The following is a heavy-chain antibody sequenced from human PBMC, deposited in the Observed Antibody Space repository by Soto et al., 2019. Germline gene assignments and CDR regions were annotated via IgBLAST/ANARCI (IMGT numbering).Heavy chain of an antibody. V-gene: IGHV6-1*01. D-gene: IGHD6-13*01. Sequence: SQTLSLTCAISGDSVSSNSAAWNWIRQSPSRGLEWLGRTYYRSKWYNDYAVSVKSRITINPDTSKNQFSLQLNSVTPEDTAVYYCARIAAAGNDYYYYGMDVWGQGTTVTVSS. J-gene: IGHJ6*02. CDR1: GDSVSSNSAA. CDR2: TYYRSKWYN. CDR3: ARIAAAGNDYYYYGMDV.